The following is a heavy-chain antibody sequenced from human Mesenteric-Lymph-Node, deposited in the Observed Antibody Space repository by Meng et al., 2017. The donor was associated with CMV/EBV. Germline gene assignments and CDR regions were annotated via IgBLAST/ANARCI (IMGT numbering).Heavy chain of an antibody. V-gene: IGHV1-18*01. CDR1: GGTFSSDA. CDR3: AREGATAGGNY. D-gene: IGHD6-13*01. J-gene: IGHJ4*02. CDR2: IRAYNGNT. Sequence: SCTASGGTFSSDAIAWLRQAPGQGIEWMGWIRAYNGNTNYAQKLQGRVTMTTDTSTSTAYMELRSLRSDDTAVYYCAREGATAGGNYWGQGTLVTVSS.